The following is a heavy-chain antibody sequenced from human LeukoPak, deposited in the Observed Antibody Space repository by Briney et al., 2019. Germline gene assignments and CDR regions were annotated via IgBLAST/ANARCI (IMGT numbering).Heavy chain of an antibody. CDR2: IKEDRGRE. Sequence: PGGSLRLSCVASGLIVSNHWMSWVRQAPGKGLEWVANIKEDRGREYYMDSVKGRFTISKDSAKNSLYLQMNSLGVEDTAMYYCASLDTAKQPLANHWGQGTLVTVSS. CDR3: ASLDTAKQPLANH. CDR1: GLIVSNHW. D-gene: IGHD5-18*01. V-gene: IGHV3-7*03. J-gene: IGHJ5*02.